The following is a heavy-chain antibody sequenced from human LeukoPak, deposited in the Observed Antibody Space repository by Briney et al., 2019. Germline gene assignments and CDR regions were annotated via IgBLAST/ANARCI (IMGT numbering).Heavy chain of an antibody. Sequence: GASVKVSCKASGYTFTAYYMHWVRQAPGQGLEYMGWINPNSGGTNYAQKFQGRVTMTRDTSISTAYMELSRPRSDDTAVYYCARGNEGYCSGGSCYVGAWFDPWGQGTRVTVST. V-gene: IGHV1-2*02. CDR2: INPNSGGT. CDR1: GYTFTAYY. D-gene: IGHD2-15*01. J-gene: IGHJ5*02. CDR3: ARGNEGYCSGGSCYVGAWFDP.